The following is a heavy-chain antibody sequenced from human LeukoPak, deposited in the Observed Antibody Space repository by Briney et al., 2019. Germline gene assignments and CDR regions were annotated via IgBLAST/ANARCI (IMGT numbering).Heavy chain of an antibody. CDR2: ITSRSYI. CDR3: ARDYGDYSYY. J-gene: IGHJ4*02. CDR1: GFTFSTYT. Sequence: GGSLRLSCAASGFTFSTYTMNWVRQAPGKGLEWVSSITSRSYIYYADSLKGRFTISRDNAKNPLYLQMNSLRAEDTAVYYCARDYGDYSYYWGQGTLVTVSS. V-gene: IGHV3-21*01. D-gene: IGHD4-17*01.